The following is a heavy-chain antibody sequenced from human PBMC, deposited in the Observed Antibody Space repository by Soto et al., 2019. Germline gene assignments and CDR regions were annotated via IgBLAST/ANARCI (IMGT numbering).Heavy chain of an antibody. Sequence: PVGSLRLSCAASGFTFSIAWMSWVRQAPGKGLEWVGRIKSKTDGGTTDYAAPVKGRFTISRDDSKNTLYLQMNSLKTEDTAVYYCTTDGRSEYYDILTGPGGNWFDPWGQGTLVTVS. D-gene: IGHD3-9*01. V-gene: IGHV3-15*01. CDR1: GFTFSIAW. CDR3: TTDGRSEYYDILTGPGGNWFDP. CDR2: IKSKTDGGTT. J-gene: IGHJ5*02.